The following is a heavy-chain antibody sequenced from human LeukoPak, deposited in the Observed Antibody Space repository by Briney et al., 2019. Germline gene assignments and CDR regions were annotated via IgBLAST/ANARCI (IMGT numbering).Heavy chain of an antibody. Sequence: GGSLRLSCAASGFTFSSYSMNWVRQAPGKGLEWVSGISGSTGSTYYADSVKGRFTISRDNSKNTLYLQMNSLRAEDTAVYYCAKESAYCTGGTCYPYYFDYWGQGTLVTVSS. V-gene: IGHV3-23*01. D-gene: IGHD2-15*01. CDR2: ISGSTGST. CDR3: AKESAYCTGGTCYPYYFDY. J-gene: IGHJ4*02. CDR1: GFTFSSYS.